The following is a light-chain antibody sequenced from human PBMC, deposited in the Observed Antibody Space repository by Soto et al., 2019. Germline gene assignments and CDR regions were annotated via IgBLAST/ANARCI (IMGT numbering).Light chain of an antibody. J-gene: IGLJ3*02. CDR2: LNSDGSH. CDR1: SGHSSYA. V-gene: IGLV4-69*01. CDR3: QTWGTGIWV. Sequence: QSVLTQSPSASASLGASVKLTCTLSSGHSSYAIAWHQQQPEKGHRYLMKLNSDGSHSKGDAIPDRFSGSSSGAERYLTISSLQSEDEADYYCQTWGTGIWVFGGGTKVTVL.